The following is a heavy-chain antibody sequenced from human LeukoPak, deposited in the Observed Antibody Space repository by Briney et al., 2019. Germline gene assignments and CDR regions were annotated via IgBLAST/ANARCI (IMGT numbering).Heavy chain of an antibody. CDR2: INPKSDGT. V-gene: IGHV1-2*02. J-gene: IGHJ3*01. D-gene: IGHD1-1*01. CDR3: ARDPPGTTAFDL. CDR1: GYIFTDYY. Sequence: SVEVSCKASGYIFTDYYMHWVRQAPGQGLEWMGWINPKSDGTKYAQNFQGRVTMTWDTSISTAYMEVSRLTSDDTAMFYCARDPPGTTAFDLWGQGTMVTVSS.